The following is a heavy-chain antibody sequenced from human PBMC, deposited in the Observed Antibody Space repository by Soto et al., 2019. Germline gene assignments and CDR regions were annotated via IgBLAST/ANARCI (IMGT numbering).Heavy chain of an antibody. Sequence: QITLNESGPTVVRPTETLTLTCRFSGFSLTTSGVGVGWIRQSPGKAPEWLALIYWDDDKRYSASLKSRLTITKDTSKNQVVLTVSDLDPTDTAIYYCAHRVLRTVFGLVTTTAIYFDFWGQGTPVAVSS. V-gene: IGHV2-5*02. CDR2: IYWDDDK. CDR1: GFSLTTSGVG. J-gene: IGHJ4*02. D-gene: IGHD3-3*01. CDR3: AHRVLRTVFGLVTTTAIYFDF.